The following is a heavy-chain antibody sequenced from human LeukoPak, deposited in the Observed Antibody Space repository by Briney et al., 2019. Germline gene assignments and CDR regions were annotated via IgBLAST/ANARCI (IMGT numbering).Heavy chain of an antibody. D-gene: IGHD3-3*01. J-gene: IGHJ4*02. CDR3: ARETYDFWSGYYTGHDY. V-gene: IGHV3-48*02. CDR1: GFTFSSYT. Sequence: GGSLRLSCAASGFTFSSYTMNWVRQAPGKGLQWVSSISGSSSTIYYADSVKGRFTISRDNAKNSLYLQMNSLRDEDTAVYYCARETYDFWSGYYTGHDYWGQGTLVTVSS. CDR2: ISGSSSTI.